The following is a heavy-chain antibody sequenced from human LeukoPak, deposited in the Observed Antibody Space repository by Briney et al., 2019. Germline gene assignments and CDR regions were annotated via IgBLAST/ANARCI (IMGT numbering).Heavy chain of an antibody. CDR2: INPSGGST. CDR1: GYTFTSYY. Sequence: GASVKVSCKASGYTFTSYYMHWVRQAPGQGLEWMGIINPSGGSTSYAQKFQGGVTMTRDTSTRTVYMELSSLRSEDTAVYYCARVVTGYSGYDFRGSGGNYFDYWGQGTLVTVSS. D-gene: IGHD5-12*01. J-gene: IGHJ4*02. CDR3: ARVVTGYSGYDFRGSGGNYFDY. V-gene: IGHV1-46*01.